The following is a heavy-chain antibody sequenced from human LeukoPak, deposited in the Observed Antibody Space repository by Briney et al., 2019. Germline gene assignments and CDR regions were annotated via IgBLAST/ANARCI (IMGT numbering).Heavy chain of an antibody. V-gene: IGHV4-34*01. CDR1: GGSFSGYY. CDR3: ARGHSDSSGYYHSYYYYYYYMDV. D-gene: IGHD3-22*01. CDR2: INHSGST. J-gene: IGHJ6*03. Sequence: PSETLSLTCAVYGGSFSGYYWSWIRQPPGKGLEWIGEINHSGSTNYNPSLKSRVTISVDTSKNQFSLKLSSVTAADTAVYYCARGHSDSSGYYHSYYYYYYYMDVWGIGTTVTVSS.